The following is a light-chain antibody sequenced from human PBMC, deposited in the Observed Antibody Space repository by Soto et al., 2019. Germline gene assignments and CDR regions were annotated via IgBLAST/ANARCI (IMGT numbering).Light chain of an antibody. V-gene: IGKV3-11*01. CDR1: ESVSSNY. CDR3: QQRSNWPPIT. CDR2: GAS. J-gene: IGKJ5*01. Sequence: IVLTQSPGTLSLSPGERATLSCRASESVSSNYLAWYQQKPGQAPRLLIYGASTRATGIPARFSGSGSGTEFTLTISSLEPEDFAVYYCQQRSNWPPITFGQGTRLEIK.